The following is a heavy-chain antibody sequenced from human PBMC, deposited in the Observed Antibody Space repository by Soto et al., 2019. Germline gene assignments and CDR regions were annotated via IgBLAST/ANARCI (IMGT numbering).Heavy chain of an antibody. D-gene: IGHD4-17*01. CDR3: ARDRYGDYVVDY. CDR1: GFTFSSYS. Sequence: GGSLRLSCAASGFTFSSYSMNWVRQALGKGLEWVSYISTTSRNYYADSVKGRFTISRDNAKNSLYLQMNSLRDEDMAVYYCARDRYGDYVVDYWGQGTLVTVSS. CDR2: ISTTSRN. J-gene: IGHJ4*02. V-gene: IGHV3-48*02.